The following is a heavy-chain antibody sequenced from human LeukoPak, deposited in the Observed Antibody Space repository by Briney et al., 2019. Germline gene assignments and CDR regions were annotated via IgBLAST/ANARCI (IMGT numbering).Heavy chain of an antibody. Sequence: SETLSLTCTVSGGSSSSSSYYWGWIRQPPGKGLEWIGSIYYSGSTYYNPSLKSRVTISVDTSKNQFSLKLSSVTAADTAVYYCARHEDYGDSDAFDIWGQGTMVTVSS. V-gene: IGHV4-39*01. CDR2: IYYSGST. CDR1: GGSSSSSSYY. D-gene: IGHD4-17*01. J-gene: IGHJ3*02. CDR3: ARHEDYGDSDAFDI.